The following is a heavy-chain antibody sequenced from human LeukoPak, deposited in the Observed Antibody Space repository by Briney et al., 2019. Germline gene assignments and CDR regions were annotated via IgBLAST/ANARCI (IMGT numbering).Heavy chain of an antibody. D-gene: IGHD3-10*01. Sequence: GASVKVSCKASGGTFSSYAISWVRQASGQGLEWMGGIIPIFGTANYAQKFQGRVTITADESTSTAYMELSSLRSEDTAVYYCARGTMVPSFYYYYGMDVWGQGTTVTVSS. V-gene: IGHV1-69*13. J-gene: IGHJ6*02. CDR1: GGTFSSYA. CDR3: ARGTMVPSFYYYYGMDV. CDR2: IIPIFGTA.